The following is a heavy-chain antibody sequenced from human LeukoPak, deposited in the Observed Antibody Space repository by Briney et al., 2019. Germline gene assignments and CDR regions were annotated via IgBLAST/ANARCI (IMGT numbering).Heavy chain of an antibody. Sequence: ASVKVSCKTSGYSFTDNEVNWLRQATGQRLEWMGWMYPNDGQTGHAQKFQGRLTITRNTSTGTVYMELSSLRSEDTAVYYCARVAEWELDSRFDNWGQGTLVTVSS. CDR1: GYSFTDNE. V-gene: IGHV1-8*01. D-gene: IGHD1-26*01. CDR3: ARVAEWELDSRFDN. CDR2: MYPNDGQT. J-gene: IGHJ4*02.